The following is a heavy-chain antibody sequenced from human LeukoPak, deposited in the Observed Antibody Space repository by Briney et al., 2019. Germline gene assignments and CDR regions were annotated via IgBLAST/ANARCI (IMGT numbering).Heavy chain of an antibody. J-gene: IGHJ4*02. CDR1: GGSISSSSYY. Sequence: SETLSLTCTVSGGSISSSSYYWGWIRQPPGQGLEWIGSIYYSGSTYYNPSLKSRVTISVDTSKNQFSLKLSSVTAADTAVYYCAIARGSYYPRIWGQGTLVTVSS. V-gene: IGHV4-39*01. CDR3: AIARGSYYPRI. D-gene: IGHD1-26*01. CDR2: IYYSGST.